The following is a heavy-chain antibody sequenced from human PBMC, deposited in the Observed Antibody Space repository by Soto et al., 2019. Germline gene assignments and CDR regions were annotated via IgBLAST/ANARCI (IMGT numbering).Heavy chain of an antibody. V-gene: IGHV4-34*01. J-gene: IGHJ5*02. CDR1: GGSFSGYY. CDR2: INHSGST. CDR3: ARDRYYDSSGYYYGPHNWFDP. Sequence: SETLSLTCAVYGGSFSGYYWSWIRQPPGKGLEWIGEINHSGSTNYNPSLKSRVTISVDTSKNQFSLKLSSVTAADTAVYYCARDRYYDSSGYYYGPHNWFDPWGQGTLVTVSS. D-gene: IGHD3-22*01.